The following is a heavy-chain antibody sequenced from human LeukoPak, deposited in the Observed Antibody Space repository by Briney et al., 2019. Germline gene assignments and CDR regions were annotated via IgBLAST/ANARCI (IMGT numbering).Heavy chain of an antibody. CDR2: ISAYNGNT. J-gene: IGHJ4*02. Sequence: ASVKVSRKASGYTFTSYGISWVRQAPGQGLEWMGWISAYNGNTNYAQKLQGRVTMTTDTSTSTAYMELRSLRSDDTAVYYCARGYCSSTSCYSLFDYWGQGTLVTVSS. V-gene: IGHV1-18*01. D-gene: IGHD2-2*02. CDR1: GYTFTSYG. CDR3: ARGYCSSTSCYSLFDY.